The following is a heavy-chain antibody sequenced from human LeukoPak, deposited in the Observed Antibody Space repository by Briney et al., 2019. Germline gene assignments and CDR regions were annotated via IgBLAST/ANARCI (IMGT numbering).Heavy chain of an antibody. D-gene: IGHD6-13*01. CDR1: GGSFSGYY. V-gene: IGHV4-34*01. Sequence: KPSETLSLTCAVYGGSFSGYYWSWIRQPPGKGLEWIGEINHSGSTNYNPSLKSRVTISVDTSKNQFSLKLSSVTAADTAVYYCASTTAAAPSLWGQGTLVTVSS. J-gene: IGHJ4*02. CDR3: ASTTAAAPSL. CDR2: INHSGST.